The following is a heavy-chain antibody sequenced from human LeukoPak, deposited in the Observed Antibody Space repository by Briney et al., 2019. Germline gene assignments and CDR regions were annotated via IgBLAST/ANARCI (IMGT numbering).Heavy chain of an antibody. J-gene: IGHJ4*02. CDR2: IGGGNT. Sequence: GGSLRLSCAASGFTFGTYPMNWVRQAPGKGLEWVSTIGGGNTYDADSVKGRFTISRDNSKNTLFLQMSSLRAEDTAVYYCARSARGAAKSTGFDYWGQGTLVSVSS. D-gene: IGHD3-10*01. CDR1: GFTFGTYP. V-gene: IGHV3-23*01. CDR3: ARSARGAAKSTGFDY.